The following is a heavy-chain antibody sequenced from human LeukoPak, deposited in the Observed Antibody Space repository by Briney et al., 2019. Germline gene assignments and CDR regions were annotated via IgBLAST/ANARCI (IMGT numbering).Heavy chain of an antibody. Sequence: GGSLRLSCAASGFTFSTYSMNWVRQAPGQGLEWVSYNSSSSGTIFYADSVTGRFAISTDNAKNSLYLQMSSLRDEDTAVYYCVRFVAAKSFDYWGQGTLVTVSS. D-gene: IGHD2-15*01. CDR3: VRFVAAKSFDY. V-gene: IGHV3-48*02. CDR1: GFTFSTYS. J-gene: IGHJ4*02. CDR2: NSSSSGTI.